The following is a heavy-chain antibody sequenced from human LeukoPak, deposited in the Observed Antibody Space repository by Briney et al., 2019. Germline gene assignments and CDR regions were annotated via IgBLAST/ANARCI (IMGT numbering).Heavy chain of an antibody. V-gene: IGHV3-23*01. CDR2: ISGSGGST. CDR3: VKVSAARPGYGDYVSFDY. D-gene: IGHD4-17*01. Sequence: PGGSLRLSCAASGFTFSSYAMSWVRQAPGKGLEWVSAISGSGGSTYYADSVKGRFTISRDNSKNTLYLQMNSLRAEDTAVYYCVKVSAARPGYGDYVSFDYWGQGTLVTVSS. CDR1: GFTFSSYA. J-gene: IGHJ4*02.